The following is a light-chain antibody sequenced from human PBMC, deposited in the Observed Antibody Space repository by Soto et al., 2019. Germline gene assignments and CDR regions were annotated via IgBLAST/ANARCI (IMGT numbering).Light chain of an antibody. J-gene: IGKJ1*01. Sequence: EIVLTQSPGTLSLSPGERATLSCRASQSVSSSYLAWYQQKPGQAPRLLIYGASSRATGIPDRFSGSWSGTDFTLTISRLEPEDFAVYYCQQYVISLLVTFGQGTNVDSK. CDR2: GAS. CDR3: QQYVISLLVT. V-gene: IGKV3-20*01. CDR1: QSVSSSY.